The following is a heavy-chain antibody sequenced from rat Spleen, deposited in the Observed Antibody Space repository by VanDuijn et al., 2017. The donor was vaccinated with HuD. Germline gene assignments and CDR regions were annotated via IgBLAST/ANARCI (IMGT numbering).Heavy chain of an antibody. CDR1: GFTFNYYW. D-gene: IGHD4-6*01. J-gene: IGHJ2*01. Sequence: EVQLVESGGGLVQPGRSLKLSCVTSGFTFNYYWMTWIRQAPGKGLERVASITNASGGTHYPDSVKGRFTISRDIAKSTLYLQMNNLRSEDTATYYCTRGTYFRHWGQGVMVTVSS. CDR2: ITNASGGT. V-gene: IGHV5-31*01. CDR3: TRGTYFRH.